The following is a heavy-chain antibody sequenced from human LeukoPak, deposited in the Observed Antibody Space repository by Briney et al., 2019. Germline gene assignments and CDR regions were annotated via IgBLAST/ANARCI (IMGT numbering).Heavy chain of an antibody. CDR2: IYYSGST. J-gene: IGHJ5*02. D-gene: IGHD2-15*01. CDR3: ARVMVNWFDP. CDR1: GGSISSYY. Sequence: SETLSLTCTVSGGSISSYYWGWISQPPGKGLEWIGSIYYSGSTYYNPSLKSRVTISVDTSKNQFSLKLSSVTAADTAVYYCARVMVNWFDPWGQGTLVTVSS. V-gene: IGHV4-39*07.